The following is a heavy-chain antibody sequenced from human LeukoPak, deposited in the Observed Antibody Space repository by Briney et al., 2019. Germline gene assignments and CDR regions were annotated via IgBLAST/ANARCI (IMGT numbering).Heavy chain of an antibody. V-gene: IGHV3-23*01. D-gene: IGHD3-9*01. CDR2: ISGSGGST. J-gene: IGHJ6*02. CDR1: GFTFSSYA. Sequence: GGSLRLSCAASGFTFSSYAMSWVRQAPGKGLEWVSAISGSGGSTYYADSVKGRFTISRDNSKNTLYLQMNSLRAGDTAVYYCAKAGYPFYYYYGMDVWGQGTTVTVSS. CDR3: AKAGYPFYYYYGMDV.